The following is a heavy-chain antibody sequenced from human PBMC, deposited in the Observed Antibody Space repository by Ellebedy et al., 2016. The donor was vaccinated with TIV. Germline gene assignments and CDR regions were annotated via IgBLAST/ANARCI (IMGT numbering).Heavy chain of an antibody. V-gene: IGHV4-34*01. CDR1: GGSFSGYY. Sequence: SETLSLXXAVHGGSFSGYYWSWIRQPPGKGLEWIGEINHSGSTNYNPSLKSRVTISVDTSKNQFSLKLSSVTAADTAVYYCARGKNCSSTSCYFDYWGQGTLVTVSS. D-gene: IGHD2-2*01. CDR2: INHSGST. CDR3: ARGKNCSSTSCYFDY. J-gene: IGHJ4*02.